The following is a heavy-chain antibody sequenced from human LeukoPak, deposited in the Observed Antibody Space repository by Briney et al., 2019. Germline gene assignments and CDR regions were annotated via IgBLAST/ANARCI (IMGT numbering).Heavy chain of an antibody. V-gene: IGHV4-39*07. CDR2: IYYSGST. D-gene: IGHD1-26*01. CDR1: GGSISSSSYY. CDR3: ARDNVVDATSGIDY. Sequence: SETLSLTCTVSGGSISSSSYYWGWIRQPPGKGLEWIGSIYYSGSTYYNPSLKSRVTISVDTSKNQLSLKLTSMTAADTAVYFCARDNVVDATSGIDYWGQGTLVTVSS. J-gene: IGHJ4*02.